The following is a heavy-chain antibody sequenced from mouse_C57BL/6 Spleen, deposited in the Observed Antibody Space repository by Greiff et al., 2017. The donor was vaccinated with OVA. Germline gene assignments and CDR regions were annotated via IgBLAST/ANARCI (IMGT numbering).Heavy chain of an antibody. CDR3: TRRVYYYGSSFFDY. CDR2: IRNKANNHAT. Sequence: EVKLVESGGGLVQPGGSMKLSCAASGFTFSDAWMDWVRQSPEKGLEWVAEIRNKANNHATYYAESVKGRFTISRDDSKSSVYLQMNSLRAEDTGIYYCTRRVYYYGSSFFDYWGQGTTLTVSS. CDR1: GFTFSDAW. J-gene: IGHJ2*01. D-gene: IGHD1-1*01. V-gene: IGHV6-6*01.